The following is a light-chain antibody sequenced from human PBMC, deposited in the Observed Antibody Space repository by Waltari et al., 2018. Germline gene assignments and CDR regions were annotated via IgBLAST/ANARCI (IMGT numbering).Light chain of an antibody. CDR2: LAS. CDR1: QSLLHSNGYNY. CDR3: MQALQTPRT. Sequence: DIVMTQSPLSMPVTPGEPTSISCRSSQSLLHSNGYNYLDWYLQKPGQSPQVLSYLASNRASGVPDRFSGSGSGTDFTLKISRVEAEDVGVYYCMQALQTPRTFGQGTRLEIK. V-gene: IGKV2-28*01. J-gene: IGKJ2*01.